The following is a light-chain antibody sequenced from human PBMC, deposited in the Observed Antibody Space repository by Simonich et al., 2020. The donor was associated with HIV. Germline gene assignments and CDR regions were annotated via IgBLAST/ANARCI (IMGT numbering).Light chain of an antibody. Sequence: QSALTQPASVSGSPGQSITIPCTGTSSDVGSYNLVSWDQQHPGKAPKVMIYEGSERPSGVSNRFSGSKSDNPASLTISGLQAEDEADYYCCSYAGSSTWVFGGGTKVTVL. CDR2: EGS. V-gene: IGLV2-23*01. CDR1: SSDVGSYNL. J-gene: IGLJ3*02. CDR3: CSYAGSSTWV.